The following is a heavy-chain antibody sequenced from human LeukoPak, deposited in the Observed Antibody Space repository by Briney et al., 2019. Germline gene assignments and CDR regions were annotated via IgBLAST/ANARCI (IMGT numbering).Heavy chain of an antibody. J-gene: IGHJ6*02. CDR3: AKDIAAAGTRGGYGMDV. CDR2: ISWNSGSI. D-gene: IGHD6-13*01. CDR1: GFTFDDYA. Sequence: GGSLRLSCAASGFTFDDYAMHWVRQAPGKGLEWVSGISWNSGSIGYADSVKGRFTISRDNAKNSLYLQMNSLRAEDTALYYCAKDIAAAGTRGGYGMDVWGQGTTVTVSS. V-gene: IGHV3-9*01.